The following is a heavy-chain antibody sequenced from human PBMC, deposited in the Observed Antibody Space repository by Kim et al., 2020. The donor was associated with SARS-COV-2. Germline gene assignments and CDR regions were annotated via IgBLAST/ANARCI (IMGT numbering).Heavy chain of an antibody. Sequence: SETLSLTCTVSGGSISSSSYYWGWLRQPPGKGLEWIGSIYYSGSTYYNPSLKSRVTISVDTSKNQFSLKLSSVTAADTAVYYCARLAQVDIVATIFRRPNMDVWGQGTTVPVS. CDR3: ARLAQVDIVATIFRRPNMDV. J-gene: IGHJ6*02. CDR2: IYYSGST. CDR1: GGSISSSSYY. D-gene: IGHD5-12*01. V-gene: IGHV4-39*01.